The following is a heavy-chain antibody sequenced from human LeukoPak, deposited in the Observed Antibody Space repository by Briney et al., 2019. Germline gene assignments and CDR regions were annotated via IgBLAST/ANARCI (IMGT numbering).Heavy chain of an antibody. J-gene: IGHJ4*02. V-gene: IGHV5-51*01. D-gene: IGHD4-11*01. CDR2: IYPGDSDT. CDR1: GYSFTSYW. CDR3: ARLSDRDSNYVGLFDY. Sequence: GESLKISCKGSGYSFTSYWIGWVRQMPGKGLAWMGIIYPGDSDTRYSPSFQGQVTISADKSISTAYLQWSGLKASDTAMYYCARLSDRDSNYVGLFDYWGQGTLVTVSS.